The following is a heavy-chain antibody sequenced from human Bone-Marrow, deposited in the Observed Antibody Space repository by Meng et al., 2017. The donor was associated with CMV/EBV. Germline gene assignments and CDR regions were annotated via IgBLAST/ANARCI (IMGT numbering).Heavy chain of an antibody. CDR1: GYSISRGYY. Sequence: SETLSLTCTVSGYSISRGYYWGWIRQPPGKALEWIGTIYHSGITHYNPSLESRVTISVDTSKNQFSLKLSSVTAADTAVYYCAMLEYSSSFYYYGMDVWGQGTTVTVSS. CDR3: AMLEYSSSFYYYGMDV. J-gene: IGHJ6*02. V-gene: IGHV4-38-2*02. CDR2: IYHSGIT. D-gene: IGHD6-6*01.